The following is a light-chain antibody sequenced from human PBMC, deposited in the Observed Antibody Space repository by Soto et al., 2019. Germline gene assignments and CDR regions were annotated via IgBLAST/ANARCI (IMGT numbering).Light chain of an antibody. Sequence: QSVLTQPPSASGTPGQRVTISCSGSSSNIGSNTVNWYQQVPGTAPKLLIYSNNQRPSGVPDRFSGSKSGTSASLAIIGLQSEDEADYSCAAWDDSLHGPVFGGGTKLTVL. CDR2: SNN. CDR3: AAWDDSLHGPV. J-gene: IGLJ2*01. V-gene: IGLV1-44*01. CDR1: SSNIGSNT.